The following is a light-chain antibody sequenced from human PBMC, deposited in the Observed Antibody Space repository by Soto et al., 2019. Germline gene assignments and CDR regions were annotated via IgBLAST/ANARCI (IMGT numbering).Light chain of an antibody. J-gene: IGKJ4*01. CDR2: AAS. Sequence: DFQLAQSPSSLSPSVGDRVTITCRASQHIMNDLAWYQQKPGKPPRLLISAASTLQSGVPSRFSASGFGTEFTLTISSLQPEDASTYYCHKYNSIPPTFGGGTKVDIK. CDR1: QHIMND. CDR3: HKYNSIPPT. V-gene: IGKV1-27*01.